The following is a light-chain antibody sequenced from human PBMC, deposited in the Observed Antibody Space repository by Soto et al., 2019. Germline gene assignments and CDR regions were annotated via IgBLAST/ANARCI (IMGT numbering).Light chain of an antibody. Sequence: EIVMTQSPATLSLSPGERATLSCRASQSVGKYLVWYQQKPGQAPRLLIYDASSRATGIPDRFSGSGSGTDFTLTISRLEPEDFGLYYCQQRLNWPPGFGQGTKVDIK. V-gene: IGKV3-11*01. CDR1: QSVGKY. J-gene: IGKJ1*01. CDR3: QQRLNWPPG. CDR2: DAS.